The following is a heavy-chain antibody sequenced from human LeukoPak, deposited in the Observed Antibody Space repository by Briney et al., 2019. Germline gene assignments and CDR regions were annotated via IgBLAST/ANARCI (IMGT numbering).Heavy chain of an antibody. V-gene: IGHV1-2*02. CDR1: GYTFTGYY. CDR3: AVRWGSGYCSGGSCYDVDY. J-gene: IGHJ4*02. CDR2: INPNSGGT. D-gene: IGHD2-15*01. Sequence: ASVKVSCKASGYTFTGYYMHWVRQAPGQGLEWMGWINPNSGGTNYAQKFQGRVTMTRDTSISTAYMEPSRLRSDDTAVYYCAVRWGSGYCSGGSCYDVDYWGQGTLVTVSS.